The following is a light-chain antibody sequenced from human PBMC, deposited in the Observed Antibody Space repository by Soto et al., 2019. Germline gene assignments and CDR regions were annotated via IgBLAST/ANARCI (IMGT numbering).Light chain of an antibody. CDR1: SSNIGAAYD. V-gene: IGLV1-40*01. CDR3: QSYDSSLSGWV. CDR2: VNS. J-gene: IGLJ1*01. Sequence: QSFLTQPPSVSGAPGQRVTVSCTGSSSNIGAAYDVHWYQQRPGTAPKLLIFVNSNRPSGVPDRFSGSKSGTSASLAITGLQAEDEADYYCQSYDSSLSGWVFGTGTKVTVL.